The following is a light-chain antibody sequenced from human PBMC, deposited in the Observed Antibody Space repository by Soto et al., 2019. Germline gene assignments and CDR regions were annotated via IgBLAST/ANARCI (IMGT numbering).Light chain of an antibody. CDR3: ASWDESLNAYV. CDR2: YDN. Sequence: QSVLTQPPSVSEAPRQRVTISCSGSSSNIGNNAVNWYQQLPGQAPKIVIYYDNLLTSGVSDRFSGSKSGISASLAISDLQSDDEADYYCASWDESLNAYVFCPGTDFTGL. V-gene: IGLV1-36*01. CDR1: SSNIGNNA. J-gene: IGLJ1*01.